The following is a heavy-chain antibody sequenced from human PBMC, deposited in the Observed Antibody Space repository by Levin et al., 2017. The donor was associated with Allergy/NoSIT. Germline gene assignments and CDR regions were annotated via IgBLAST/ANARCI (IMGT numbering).Heavy chain of an antibody. V-gene: IGHV3-74*01. J-gene: IGHJ4*02. D-gene: IGHD3-10*01. CDR1: GFTFSSYW. CDR2: IDGDGSRS. CDR3: ARGGLQGSGSHQFGDY. Sequence: SCAASGFTFSSYWMHWVRQAPGKGLVWVSRIDGDGSRSNYADSVRGRFTISRDNAKNTLYLQMNSLTAEDTAVYFCARGGLQGSGSHQFGDYWGQGTLVTVSS.